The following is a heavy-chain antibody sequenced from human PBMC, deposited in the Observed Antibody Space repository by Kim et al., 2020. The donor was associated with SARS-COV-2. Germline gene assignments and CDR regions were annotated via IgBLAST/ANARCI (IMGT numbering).Heavy chain of an antibody. V-gene: IGHV3-30-3*01. J-gene: IGHJ6*02. CDR3: ARDPWSRLRGLTYSYYGMDV. Sequence: GGSLRLSCAASGFTFSSCAIHWVRHAPGKGLEWVAVISYDGSNKNYADSVKGRFTISRDNSKNTLYLQMNSLRAEDTALYSCARDPWSRLRGLTYSYYGMDVWGQGTTVTVSS. CDR1: GFTFSSCA. CDR2: ISYDGSNK. D-gene: IGHD3-10*01.